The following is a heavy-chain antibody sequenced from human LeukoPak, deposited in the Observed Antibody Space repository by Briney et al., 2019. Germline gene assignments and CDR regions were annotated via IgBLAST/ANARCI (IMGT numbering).Heavy chain of an antibody. D-gene: IGHD6-19*01. Sequence: GGSLRLSCAASGFTFSSYSMNWVRQAPGKGLEWVSSISSSSSYIYCADSVKGRFTISRDNAKNSLYLQMNSLRAEDTAVYYCAREGGSGWYLDYWGQGTLVTVSS. CDR3: AREGGSGWYLDY. CDR1: GFTFSSYS. J-gene: IGHJ4*02. CDR2: ISSSSSYI. V-gene: IGHV3-21*01.